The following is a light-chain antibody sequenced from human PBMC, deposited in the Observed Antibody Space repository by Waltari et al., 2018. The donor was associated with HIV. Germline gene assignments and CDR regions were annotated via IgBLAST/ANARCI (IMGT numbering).Light chain of an antibody. V-gene: IGLV2-14*03. CDR1: STDSRFYQY. Sequence: QSALTQPASVSGFPGQSLNISCTGISTDSRFYQYASLYQQHPGKIPRLIIFDINNRPSGVSDHISGSRSGNSASLTFSGLQSGDEAHYYCASNRLDYTLIFGGGTKLTVL. CDR3: ASNRLDYTLI. J-gene: IGLJ2*01. CDR2: DIN.